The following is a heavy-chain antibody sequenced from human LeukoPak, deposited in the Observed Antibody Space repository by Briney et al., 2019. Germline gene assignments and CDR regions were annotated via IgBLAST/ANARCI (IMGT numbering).Heavy chain of an antibody. J-gene: IGHJ6*03. D-gene: IGHD3-3*02. CDR3: ARETFEDNYYYYMDV. V-gene: IGHV1-46*01. CDR1: GYTFTSYY. Sequence: ASVKVSCKASGYTFTSYYMHWVRQDPGQGLEWMGIINPSGGSTSYAQKFQGRVTMTWDMSTSTVYMELSTLRSEDTAVYYCARETFEDNYYYYMDVWGKGTTVTVSS. CDR2: INPSGGST.